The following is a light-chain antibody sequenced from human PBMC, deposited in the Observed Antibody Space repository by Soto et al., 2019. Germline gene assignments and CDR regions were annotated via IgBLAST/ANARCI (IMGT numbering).Light chain of an antibody. V-gene: IGKV1-5*03. CDR3: QQFNTYSW. Sequence: TQSPSTPFASVGDRVTITFRASQSIYSWLAWYQQKPGKAPKLLIYKASSLESGVPSRFSGSGSGTEFTLTISSLQPDDFATYYCQQFNTYSWFGQGTKVDI. CDR2: KAS. CDR1: QSIYSW. J-gene: IGKJ1*01.